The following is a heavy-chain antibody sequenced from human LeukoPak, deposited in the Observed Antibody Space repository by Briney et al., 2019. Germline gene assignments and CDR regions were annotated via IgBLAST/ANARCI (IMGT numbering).Heavy chain of an antibody. CDR3: VSGASAARGFDY. V-gene: IGHV3-21*04. Sequence: PGGSLRLSCAASGFTFSSYSMNWVRQAPGKGLEWVSSISSSSSYIYYADSVKGRFTISRDNAKNSLYLQMNSLRAEDTAVYYCVSGASAARGFDYWGQGTLVTVSS. CDR2: ISSSSSYI. CDR1: GFTFSSYS. J-gene: IGHJ4*02. D-gene: IGHD6-6*01.